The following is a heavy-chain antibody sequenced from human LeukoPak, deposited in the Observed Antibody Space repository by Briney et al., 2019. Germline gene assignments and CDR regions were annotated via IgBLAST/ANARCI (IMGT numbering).Heavy chain of an antibody. CDR2: ISTSGSST. J-gene: IGHJ4*02. V-gene: IGHV3-21*01. CDR3: ARENRFIWSGYYTDS. Sequence: PGGSLRLSRAASGFTFSTYNMNWVRQAPGKGLEWVSSISTSGSSTFYADSMKGRFTISRDNAKNSLYLQMNSLRAEDTAVYYCARENRFIWSGYYTDSWGQGTLVTVSS. D-gene: IGHD3-3*01. CDR1: GFTFSTYN.